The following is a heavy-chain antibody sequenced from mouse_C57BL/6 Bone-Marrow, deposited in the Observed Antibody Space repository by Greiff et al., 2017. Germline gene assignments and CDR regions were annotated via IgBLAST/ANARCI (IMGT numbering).Heavy chain of an antibody. CDR1: GFTFSDYY. CDR2: ISNGGGST. J-gene: IGHJ4*01. CDR3: AREGDYRAMDY. V-gene: IGHV5-12*01. Sequence: EVKLVESGGGLVQPGGSLKLSCAASGFTFSDYYMYWVRQTPEKRLEWVAYISNGGGSTYYPDTVKGRFTISRDNAKNTLYLQRSRLKSEDTAMYYCAREGDYRAMDYWGQGTSVTVSS. D-gene: IGHD5-5*01.